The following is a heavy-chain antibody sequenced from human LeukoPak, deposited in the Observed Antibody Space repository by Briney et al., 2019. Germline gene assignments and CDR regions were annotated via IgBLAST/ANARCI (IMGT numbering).Heavy chain of an antibody. CDR1: GGSISSSNW. D-gene: IGHD6-19*01. V-gene: IGHV4-4*02. CDR3: AGYSSGWVRWFDP. CDR2: IYHSGST. Sequence: SGTLSLTCAVSGGSISSSNWWSWVRQPPGKGLEWIGEIYHSGSTNYNPSLKSRVTISVDKSKNQFSLKLSSVTAADTAVYYCAGYSSGWVRWFDPWGQGTLVTVSS. J-gene: IGHJ5*02.